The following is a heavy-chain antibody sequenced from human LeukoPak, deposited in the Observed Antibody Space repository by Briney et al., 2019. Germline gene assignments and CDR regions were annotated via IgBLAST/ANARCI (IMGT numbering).Heavy chain of an antibody. CDR3: ARASRVRPTLTAFDI. D-gene: IGHD1-26*01. Sequence: GASVKVSCKASGYTFTDYHLHWVRQAPGQGLEWMGWISAYNGNTNYAQKLQGRVTMTTDTSTSIAYMELRSLRSDDTAMYYCARASRVRPTLTAFDIWGQGTVVTVSS. CDR1: GYTFTDYH. J-gene: IGHJ3*02. CDR2: ISAYNGNT. V-gene: IGHV1-18*04.